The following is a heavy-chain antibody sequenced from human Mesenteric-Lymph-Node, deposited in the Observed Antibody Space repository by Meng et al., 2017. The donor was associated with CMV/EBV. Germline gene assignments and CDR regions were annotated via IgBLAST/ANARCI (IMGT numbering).Heavy chain of an antibody. J-gene: IGHJ4*02. CDR1: GYTFTGYY. Sequence: ASVKVSCKASGYTFTGYYLHWVRQAPGQGLEWMGWINPNSGGTSDAQKFQGRVTMTSDTSINTAYMELNSLTSDDTAVYYCARDSSGIQLWFDFDYWGQGTLVTVSS. D-gene: IGHD5-18*01. V-gene: IGHV1-2*02. CDR2: INPNSGGT. CDR3: ARDSSGIQLWFDFDY.